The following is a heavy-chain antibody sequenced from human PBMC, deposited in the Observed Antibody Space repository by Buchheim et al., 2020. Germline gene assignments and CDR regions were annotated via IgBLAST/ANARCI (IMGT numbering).Heavy chain of an antibody. CDR3: GAEAGSREFDN. CDR2: ISYDGSYK. Sequence: QVQLVESGGGVVQPGRSLRLSCAASGFTFSSHAMHWVRQPPGKGLEWVAIISYDGSYKDYPDSVKGRFTVSRDNFQNTLFLQMNSLRAEDTAVYYCGAEAGSREFDNWGQGTL. J-gene: IGHJ4*02. V-gene: IGHV3-30*03. D-gene: IGHD6-13*01. CDR1: GFTFSSHA.